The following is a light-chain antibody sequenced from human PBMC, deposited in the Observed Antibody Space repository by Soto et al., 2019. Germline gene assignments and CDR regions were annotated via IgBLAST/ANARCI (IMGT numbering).Light chain of an antibody. J-gene: IGKJ1*01. V-gene: IGKV3-20*01. Sequence: EIVLTQSPGTLSLSPGERATLSCRASQSVSNNYLAWYQQKPGQAPRLLIYGASNRATGIPDRLSGSGSGTDFTLTISRLEPEDFAVYYCQQYSDSPPTFGQGTKVDI. CDR1: QSVSNNY. CDR3: QQYSDSPPT. CDR2: GAS.